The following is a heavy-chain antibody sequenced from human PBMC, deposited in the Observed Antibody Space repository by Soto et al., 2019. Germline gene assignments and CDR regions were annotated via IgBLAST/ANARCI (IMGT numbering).Heavy chain of an antibody. CDR1: GGSISSSSYY. CDR3: AKQGGKYGIRSFDP. CDR2: IYYSGGT. J-gene: IGHJ5*02. D-gene: IGHD1-1*01. Sequence: SETLSLTCTVSGGSISSSSYYWGWIRQPPGKGLVWIGSIYYSGGTYYNPSLKSRVTISVDTSKNQFSLRLTSVTAADTAVYYCAKQGGKYGIRSFDPWGQGTLVTVSS. V-gene: IGHV4-39*01.